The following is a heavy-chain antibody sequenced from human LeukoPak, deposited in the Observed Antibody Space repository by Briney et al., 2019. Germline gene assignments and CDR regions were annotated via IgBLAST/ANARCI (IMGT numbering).Heavy chain of an antibody. V-gene: IGHV1-2*02. CDR1: GYTFTGYY. Sequence: ASVKVSCKASGYTFTGYYMHWVRQAPGQGLEWMGWINPNSGGTNYAQKFQGRVTMTRDTSISTAYMELSRLRSDDTAVYYCAREGVDWNHSVYYFDYWGQGSLVTVSS. J-gene: IGHJ4*02. CDR2: INPNSGGT. D-gene: IGHD1-1*01. CDR3: AREGVDWNHSVYYFDY.